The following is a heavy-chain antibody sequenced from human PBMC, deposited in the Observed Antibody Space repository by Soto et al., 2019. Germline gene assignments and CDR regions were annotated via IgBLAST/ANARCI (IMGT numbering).Heavy chain of an antibody. V-gene: IGHV3-48*01. CDR3: ARLISRPPYCSSTSCYAGGNWFDP. CDR1: GFTFSSYS. D-gene: IGHD2-2*01. Sequence: GGSLRLSCAASGFTFSSYSMNWVRQAPGKGLEWVSYISSSSSTIYYADSGKGRFTISRDNATNSLYLQMNSLRAEDTAVYYCARLISRPPYCSSTSCYAGGNWFDPWGQGTLVTVSS. CDR2: ISSSSSTI. J-gene: IGHJ5*02.